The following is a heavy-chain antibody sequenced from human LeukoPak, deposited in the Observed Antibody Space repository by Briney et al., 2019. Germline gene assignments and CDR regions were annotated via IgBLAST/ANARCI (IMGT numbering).Heavy chain of an antibody. J-gene: IGHJ4*02. CDR2: ISYDGSNK. Sequence: SGGSLRLSCAASGFIFSSYAMHWVRQAPGKGLEWVAVISYDGSNKYYADSVKGRFTISRDNSKNTLYLQMNSLRAEDTAVYYCARDSGYSYGYGLDYWGQGTLVTVSS. CDR3: ARDSGYSYGYGLDY. V-gene: IGHV3-30-3*01. D-gene: IGHD5-18*01. CDR1: GFIFSSYA.